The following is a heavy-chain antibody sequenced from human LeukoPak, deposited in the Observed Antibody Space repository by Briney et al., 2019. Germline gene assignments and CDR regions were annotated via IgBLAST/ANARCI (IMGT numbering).Heavy chain of an antibody. J-gene: IGHJ3*02. Sequence: GGSLRLSCAASGFTFSIYAMGWVRQAPGRGLECVSTMSGSGDITRYADSVKGRFVVSRDNSKNTLYLQMNSLRAEDTAIYYCSKGPWDLPHAFDIWGLGTMVTVSS. V-gene: IGHV3-23*01. CDR1: GFTFSIYA. CDR2: MSGSGDIT. D-gene: IGHD1-26*01. CDR3: SKGPWDLPHAFDI.